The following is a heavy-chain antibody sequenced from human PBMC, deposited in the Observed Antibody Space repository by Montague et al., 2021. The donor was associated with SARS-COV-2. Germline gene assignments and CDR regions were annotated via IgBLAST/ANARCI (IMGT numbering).Heavy chain of an antibody. CDR2: INYSGKT. J-gene: IGHJ2*01. V-gene: IGHV4-39*01. Sequence: SETLSLTCTVSGGSISSSTYYWGWVRQPPGKGLEWIGTINYSGKTYYNPSLKSRVTISVDTSKNQFSLKVTSVTAADTAVYYCARRAQWHLRWFFDLWGRGTLVTVSS. CDR1: GGSISSSTYY. D-gene: IGHD6-19*01. CDR3: ARRAQWHLRWFFDL.